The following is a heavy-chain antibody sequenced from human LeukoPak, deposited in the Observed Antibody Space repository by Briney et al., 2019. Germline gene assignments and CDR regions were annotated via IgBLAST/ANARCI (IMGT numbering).Heavy chain of an antibody. CDR1: GFTFSSYA. D-gene: IGHD3-16*02. V-gene: IGHV3-23*01. CDR3: AKGSFGGVIVVSAYYFDY. Sequence: GGSLRLSCAASGFTFSSYAMSWVRKAPGKGLEWVSAISGSGGSTYYADSVKGRFTISRDDSKNTLYLQMNSLRAEDTAVYYCAKGSFGGVIVVSAYYFDYWGQGTLVTVSS. J-gene: IGHJ4*02. CDR2: ISGSGGST.